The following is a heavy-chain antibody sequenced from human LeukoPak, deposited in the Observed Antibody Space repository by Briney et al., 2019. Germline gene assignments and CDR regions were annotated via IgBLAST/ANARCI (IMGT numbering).Heavy chain of an antibody. Sequence: GGSLRLSCAASGFTFSSYSMNWVRQAPGKGLEWVSSISSSSSYIYYADSVKGRFTISRDNAKNSLYLQMNSLRAEDTAVYYCARDSSGWYVGYFEYWGQGTLVTVSS. CDR2: ISSSSSYI. J-gene: IGHJ4*02. V-gene: IGHV3-21*01. CDR3: ARDSSGWYVGYFEY. D-gene: IGHD6-19*01. CDR1: GFTFSSYS.